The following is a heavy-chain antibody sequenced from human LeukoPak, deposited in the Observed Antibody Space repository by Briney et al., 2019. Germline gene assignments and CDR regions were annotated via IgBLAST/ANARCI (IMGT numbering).Heavy chain of an antibody. Sequence: GGSLRLSCAASGFTFSSYSMNWVRQAPGKGLEWVSSISSSSSYIYYADSVKGRFTISRDNAKNSLYLQMNSLRAEDTAVYYCAKSGYSSSWSNAAVYNWFDPWGQGTLVTVSS. CDR2: ISSSSSYI. CDR1: GFTFSSYS. J-gene: IGHJ5*02. D-gene: IGHD6-13*01. V-gene: IGHV3-21*04. CDR3: AKSGYSSSWSNAAVYNWFDP.